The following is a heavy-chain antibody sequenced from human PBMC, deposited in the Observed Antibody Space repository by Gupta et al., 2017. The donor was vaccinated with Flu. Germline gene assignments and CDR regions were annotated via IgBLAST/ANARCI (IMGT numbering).Heavy chain of an antibody. Sequence: GKGLEWFSGTSGSGERTYYADSVKGRFTISRDNSKSTLYLQMNSLRAEDTAVYYCAKDLDDFWSGYYGKGLDCWGQGTLVTVSS. CDR3: AKDLDDFWSGYYGKGLDC. D-gene: IGHD3-3*01. V-gene: IGHV3-23*01. J-gene: IGHJ4*02. CDR2: TSGSGERT.